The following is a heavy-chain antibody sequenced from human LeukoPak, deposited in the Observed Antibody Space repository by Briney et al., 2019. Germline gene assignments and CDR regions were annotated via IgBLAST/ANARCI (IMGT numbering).Heavy chain of an antibody. V-gene: IGHV4-39*02. CDR3: AREWDSSSFDPRASGDS. D-gene: IGHD3-22*01. Sequence: SETLSLTCSVSGGSISTSSSYWGWIRQPPGKGLEWIGSIYYSGTTYYNPSLKSRVTISVDTSKNHFSLKLSSVTAADTAVYYCAREWDSSSFDPRASGDSWGQGTLVIVSS. J-gene: IGHJ4*02. CDR1: GGSISTSSSY. CDR2: IYYSGTT.